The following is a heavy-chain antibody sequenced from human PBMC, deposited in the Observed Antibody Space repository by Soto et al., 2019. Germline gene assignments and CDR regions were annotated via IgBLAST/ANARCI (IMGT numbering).Heavy chain of an antibody. CDR3: ATALEPRNWRSGSYYYGMDV. D-gene: IGHD6-6*01. J-gene: IGHJ6*02. Sequence: PSQTLSLTCAISGDSVSSNSAAWNWIRQSPSRGLEWLGRTYYRSKWYNDYAVSVKSRITINPDTSKNQFSLQLNSVTPEDTAVYYCATALEPRNWRSGSYYYGMDVWGQGTTVTVSS. CDR2: TYYRSKWYN. V-gene: IGHV6-1*01. CDR1: GDSVSSNSAA.